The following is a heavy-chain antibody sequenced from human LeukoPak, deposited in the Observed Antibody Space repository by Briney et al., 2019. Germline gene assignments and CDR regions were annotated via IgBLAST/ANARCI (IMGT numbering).Heavy chain of an antibody. V-gene: IGHV3-30*18. Sequence: GTSLRLSCAASGFTFSSGMHWVRQAPGKGLEWVAVISYDGNHKYYGDSVKGRYTISRDNSRNTLYLQMDSLKTEDTAVYYCAKGELHFNTCSFDYWGQGTLVTVSS. J-gene: IGHJ4*02. CDR3: AKGELHFNTCSFDY. CDR1: GFTFSSG. CDR2: ISYDGNHK. D-gene: IGHD1-26*01.